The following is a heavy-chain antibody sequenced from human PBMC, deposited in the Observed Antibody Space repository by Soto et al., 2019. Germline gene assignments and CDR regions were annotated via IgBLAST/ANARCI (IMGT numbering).Heavy chain of an antibody. Sequence: QVQLVESGGGVVQPGRSLRLSCAASGFTFSSYGMHWVRQAPGKGLEWVAVISYDGSNKYYADSVKGRFTISRDNSKNTLYLQMNSLRAEDTAVYYCAKDLYDFWSGYTYWDQGTLVTVSS. CDR1: GFTFSSYG. CDR3: AKDLYDFWSGYTY. V-gene: IGHV3-30*18. D-gene: IGHD3-3*01. J-gene: IGHJ4*02. CDR2: ISYDGSNK.